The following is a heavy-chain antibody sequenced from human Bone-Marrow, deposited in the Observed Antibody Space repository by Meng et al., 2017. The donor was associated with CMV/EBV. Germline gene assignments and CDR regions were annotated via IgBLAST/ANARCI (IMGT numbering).Heavy chain of an antibody. CDR3: VRHIRVVPARGYGVDV. Sequence: PETLSPTCLVPGHSKSSDYFWCWVRQSPGTGLEWVGICDSGDTFYNPSLKSRVAISVDTSANRFPRTLRSVTAPDAAVYCCVRHIRVVPARGYGVDVWGQGTMVTVSS. V-gene: IGHV4-38-2*01. CDR2: CDSGDT. CDR1: GHSKSSDYF. D-gene: IGHD2-2*01. J-gene: IGHJ6*02.